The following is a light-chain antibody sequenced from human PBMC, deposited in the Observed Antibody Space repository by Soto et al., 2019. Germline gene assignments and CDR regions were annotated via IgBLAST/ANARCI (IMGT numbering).Light chain of an antibody. V-gene: IGKV1-9*01. CDR2: AAS. CDR1: QDISNY. J-gene: IGKJ3*01. Sequence: DIQLTQSPSFLSASVGDRVTITCRASQDISNYLVWYQQKPGKAPKPLIYAASTLQSGVPSRFSGSGSGTEFTLTISSLQPEHFATYYCQQLNSYPLTFGPGTNVDIK. CDR3: QQLNSYPLT.